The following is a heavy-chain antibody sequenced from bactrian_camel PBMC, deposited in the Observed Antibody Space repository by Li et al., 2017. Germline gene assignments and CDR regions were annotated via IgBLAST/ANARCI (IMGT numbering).Heavy chain of an antibody. Sequence: SCVASDYTFSRNCIGWFRQSPGKGREWVASIYPRGGRINYADSVKGRFTISKDNAKNILYLQMNSLKPEDTAMYYCAAKPGTHGSSCYVTSLRSVAEYKYWGQGTQVTVS. CDR1: DYTFSRNC. CDR3: AAKPGTHGSSCYVTSLRSVAEYKY. D-gene: IGHD6*01. V-gene: IGHV3S29*01. J-gene: IGHJ4*01. CDR2: IYPRGGRI.